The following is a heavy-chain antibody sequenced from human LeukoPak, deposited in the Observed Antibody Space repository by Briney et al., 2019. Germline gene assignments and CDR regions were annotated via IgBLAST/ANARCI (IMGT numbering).Heavy chain of an antibody. CDR2: ISNDGSRK. Sequence: GRSLRLSRAPSGFTFSRHGMHWVRQAPGKGLEWVAIISNDGSRKYYAHSVEGRFTISRDNSKNTLYLQMDSLRAEDTAVYYCARSDNWNYDRSWFDSWGQGTLVTVSS. CDR1: GFTFSRHG. CDR3: ARSDNWNYDRSWFDS. J-gene: IGHJ5*01. D-gene: IGHD1-7*01. V-gene: IGHV3-30*03.